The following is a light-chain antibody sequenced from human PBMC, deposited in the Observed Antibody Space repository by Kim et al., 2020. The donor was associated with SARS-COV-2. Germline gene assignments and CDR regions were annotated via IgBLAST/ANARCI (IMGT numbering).Light chain of an antibody. V-gene: IGLV3-21*04. CDR2: YDS. CDR3: QVWDSSSDHPYV. J-gene: IGLJ1*01. CDR1: NIGSKS. Sequence: PGKTARIPCGGNNIGSKSVHCYQQKPGQAPVLVIYYDSDRPSGIPERFSGSNSGNTATLTISRVEAGDEADYYCQVWDSSSDHPYVFGTGTKVTVL.